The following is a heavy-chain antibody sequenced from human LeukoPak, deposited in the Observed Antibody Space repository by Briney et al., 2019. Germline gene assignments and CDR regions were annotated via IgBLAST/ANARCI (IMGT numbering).Heavy chain of an antibody. V-gene: IGHV3-23*01. CDR3: ARASSDFLNWFDP. J-gene: IGHJ5*02. CDR1: GFTFSSSA. D-gene: IGHD2-21*02. Sequence: GGSLRLSCAASGFTFSSSAMSWVRQAPGKGLEWVSAISNNGGYTYYADSVQGRFTISRDNSKSTLCLQMNSLRAEDTAVYYCARASSDFLNWFDPWGQGTLVTVSS. CDR2: ISNNGGYT.